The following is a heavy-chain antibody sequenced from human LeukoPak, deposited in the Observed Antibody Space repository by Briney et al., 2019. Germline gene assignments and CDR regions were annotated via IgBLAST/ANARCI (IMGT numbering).Heavy chain of an antibody. J-gene: IGHJ4*02. Sequence: SDTLSLTCTVSGGSISSSSYYWGWIRQPPGKGLEWIGSIYYSGSTYYNPSLKSRVTISVDTSKNQFSLKLSSVTAADTAVYYCARDQGGTIAAAGNNFDYWGQGTLVTVSS. V-gene: IGHV4-39*07. CDR3: ARDQGGTIAAAGNNFDY. D-gene: IGHD6-13*01. CDR1: GGSISSSSYY. CDR2: IYYSGST.